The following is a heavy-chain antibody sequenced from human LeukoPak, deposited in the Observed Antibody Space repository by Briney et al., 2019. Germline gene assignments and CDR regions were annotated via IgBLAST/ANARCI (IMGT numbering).Heavy chain of an antibody. Sequence: KASETLSLTCTVSGGSISSYYWSWIRQPPGKGLEWIGYIYYSGSTNYNPSLKSRVTISVDTSKNQFSLKLSSVTAADTAVYYCARFERYSSGWPLVNRDAFDIWGQGTMVTVSS. V-gene: IGHV4-59*08. CDR2: IYYSGST. D-gene: IGHD6-19*01. CDR1: GGSISSYY. CDR3: ARFERYSSGWPLVNRDAFDI. J-gene: IGHJ3*02.